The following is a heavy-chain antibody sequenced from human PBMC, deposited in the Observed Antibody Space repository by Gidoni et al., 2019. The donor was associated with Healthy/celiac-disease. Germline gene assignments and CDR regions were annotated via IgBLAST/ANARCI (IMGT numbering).Heavy chain of an antibody. D-gene: IGHD1-26*01. Sequence: EVQLVESGGGLVQPGGSLRLSCAASGFTFSSYSMNWVRQAPGKGLEWVSYISSSSSTIYYADSVKGRFTISRDNAKNSLYLQMNSLRAEDTAVYYCARDDSGANPGWFDPWGQGTLVTVSS. V-gene: IGHV3-48*01. CDR3: ARDDSGANPGWFDP. CDR2: ISSSSSTI. CDR1: GFTFSSYS. J-gene: IGHJ5*02.